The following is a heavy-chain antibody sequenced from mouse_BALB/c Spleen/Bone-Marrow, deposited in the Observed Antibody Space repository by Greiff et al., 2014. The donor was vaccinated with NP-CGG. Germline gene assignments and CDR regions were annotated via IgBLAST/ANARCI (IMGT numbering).Heavy chain of an antibody. J-gene: IGHJ4*01. D-gene: IGHD1-2*01. V-gene: IGHV2-9*02. CDR2: IWADGST. CDR3: ARITTATGAMDY. CDR1: GFSLTNYG. Sequence: VKLVESGPGLVAPSQSLSITCTVSGFSLTNYGVHWVRQPPGKGLEWLGVIWADGSTNYNSALMSRLSISKDNSKSQVFFKMNSLQTDDTAMYYCARITTATGAMDYWGQGTSVTGSS.